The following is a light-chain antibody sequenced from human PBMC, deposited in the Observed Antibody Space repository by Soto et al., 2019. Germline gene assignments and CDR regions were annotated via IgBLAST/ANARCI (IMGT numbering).Light chain of an antibody. J-gene: IGKJ2*01. CDR1: QSVATF. Sequence: DIQMTQSPSSLSASVGDRVTISCRASQSVATFLNWYQNRPGKAPRLLIYGVSTLQSGVPSRFSGGGYVTDFTLTISSLQPEDFATYICQQSFGSPPTFGQGTKVEIK. V-gene: IGKV1-39*01. CDR2: GVS. CDR3: QQSFGSPPT.